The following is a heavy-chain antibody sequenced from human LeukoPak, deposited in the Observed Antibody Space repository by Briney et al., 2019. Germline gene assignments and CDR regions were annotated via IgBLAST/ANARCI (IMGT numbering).Heavy chain of an antibody. J-gene: IGHJ5*01. D-gene: IGHD6-19*01. Sequence: ASVKVSCKASGGTFRSYAISWVRQAPGQGLEWMGRTIPIFGTAKYAQEFQGRVTITTDESPSTAYVELSSLTSEDTAVYYCARAPSYSSNWYDYWGRGTLVTVSS. CDR2: TIPIFGTA. CDR1: GGTFRSYA. V-gene: IGHV1-69*05. CDR3: ARAPSYSSNWYDY.